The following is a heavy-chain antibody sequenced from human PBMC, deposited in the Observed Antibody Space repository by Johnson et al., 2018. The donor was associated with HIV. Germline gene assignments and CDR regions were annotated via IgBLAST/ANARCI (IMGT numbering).Heavy chain of an antibody. J-gene: IGHJ3*02. D-gene: IGHD6-6*01. V-gene: IGHV3-64*01. CDR3: AKGRARTAARQPRGDAFDI. Sequence: VQLVESGGGLVQPGGSLRLSCAASGFTFSSYAMHWVRQAPGKGLEYVSAISSHGGSTYYANSVKGRFTISRDNSKNTLYLQMGSLRAEDTAVYYCAKGRARTAARQPRGDAFDIWGQGTMVTVSS. CDR1: GFTFSSYA. CDR2: ISSHGGST.